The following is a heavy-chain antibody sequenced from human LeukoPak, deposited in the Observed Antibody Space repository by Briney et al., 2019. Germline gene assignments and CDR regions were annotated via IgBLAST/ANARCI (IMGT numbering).Heavy chain of an antibody. D-gene: IGHD3-22*01. CDR1: GGTFSSYT. J-gene: IGHJ5*02. CDR2: IIPILGIA. V-gene: IGHV1-69*04. Sequence: ASVKVSCKASGGTFSSYTISWVRQAPGQGLEWMGRIIPILGIANYAQKFQGRVTITADKSTSTAYMVLSSLRSEDTAVYYCARDTDSSGYFRWIDPWGQGTLVTVSS. CDR3: ARDTDSSGYFRWIDP.